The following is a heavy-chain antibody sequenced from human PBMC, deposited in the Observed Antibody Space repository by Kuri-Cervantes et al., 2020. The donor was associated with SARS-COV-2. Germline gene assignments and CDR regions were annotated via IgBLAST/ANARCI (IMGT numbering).Heavy chain of an antibody. D-gene: IGHD2-15*01. J-gene: IGHJ4*02. CDR3: AKDMESGGSYSTFDY. Sequence: GGSLRLSCAASGFTFDDYAMHWVRQAPGKGLEWVSGISWNSGSIGYADSAKGRFTISRDNAENSLYLQMNSLRAEDTALYYCAKDMESGGSYSTFDYWGQGTLVTVSS. V-gene: IGHV3-9*01. CDR2: ISWNSGSI. CDR1: GFTFDDYA.